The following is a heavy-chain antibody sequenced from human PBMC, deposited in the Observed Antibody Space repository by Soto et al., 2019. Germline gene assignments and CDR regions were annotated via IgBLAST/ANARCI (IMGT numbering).Heavy chain of an antibody. D-gene: IGHD6-13*01. V-gene: IGHV1-3*01. CDR3: ARYFTGYSSSWYYSWFDP. Sequence: ASVKVSCKASGYTFTSYAMHWVRQAPGQRLEWMGWINAGNGNTKYSQKFQGRVTITRGTSASTAYMELSSLRSEDTAVYYCARYFTGYSSSWYYSWFDPWGQGTLVTVSS. J-gene: IGHJ5*02. CDR1: GYTFTSYA. CDR2: INAGNGNT.